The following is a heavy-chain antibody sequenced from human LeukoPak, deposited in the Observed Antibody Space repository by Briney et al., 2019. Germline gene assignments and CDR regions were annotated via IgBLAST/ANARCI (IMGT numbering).Heavy chain of an antibody. Sequence: SVKVSCKASGGTFSSYAISWVRQAPGQGLEWMGGIIPIFGTANYAQKFQGRVTVTADESTSTAYMELSSLRSEDTAVYYCAKGMVRGVITKWFDPWGQGTLVTVSS. J-gene: IGHJ5*02. D-gene: IGHD3-10*01. CDR1: GGTFSSYA. CDR3: AKGMVRGVITKWFDP. V-gene: IGHV1-69*13. CDR2: IIPIFGTA.